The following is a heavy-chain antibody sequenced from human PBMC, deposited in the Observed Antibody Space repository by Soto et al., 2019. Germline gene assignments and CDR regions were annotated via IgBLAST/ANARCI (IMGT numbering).Heavy chain of an antibody. D-gene: IGHD3-3*01. CDR3: ARVQRGDFWSGYYYDWFDP. CDR1: GYTFTSYD. J-gene: IGHJ5*02. CDR2: MNPNSGNT. V-gene: IGHV1-8*01. Sequence: ASVKVSFKASGYTFTSYDINWVRQATGQGLEWMGWMNPNSGNTGYAQKFQGRVTMTRNTSISTAYMELSSLRSEDTAVYYCARVQRGDFWSGYYYDWFDPWGQGTLVTSPQ.